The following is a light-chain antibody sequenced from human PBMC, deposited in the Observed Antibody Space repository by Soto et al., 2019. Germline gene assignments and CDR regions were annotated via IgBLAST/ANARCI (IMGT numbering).Light chain of an antibody. CDR1: QSISSNY. CDR3: PQYGSSPPHFT. V-gene: IGKV3-20*01. J-gene: IGKJ3*01. Sequence: EIALTQSPGTLFLYAGERATLSCRASQSISSNYLAWYQQKPGQAPRLLIFGASYRATGIPDRFSGSGSGTDFTLTMSRLEPEDFAVCYCPQYGSSPPHFTLGPVTKVAI. CDR2: GAS.